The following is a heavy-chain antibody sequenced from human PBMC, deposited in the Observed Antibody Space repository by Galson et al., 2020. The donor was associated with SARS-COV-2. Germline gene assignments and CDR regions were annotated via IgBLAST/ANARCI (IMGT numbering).Heavy chain of an antibody. V-gene: IGHV4-39*07. Sequence: SETLSLTCTVSGDPISSSSYYWGWIRQPPEQGLEWIGTIYYRGNTYYNPSLKSRVTMSVDTSKNQFSLKLNSVTAADTAMYYCSRVPIAATEATLLDHWGRGTLVTVSS. D-gene: IGHD6-6*01. J-gene: IGHJ4*02. CDR2: IYYRGNT. CDR1: GDPISSSSYY. CDR3: SRVPIAATEATLLDH.